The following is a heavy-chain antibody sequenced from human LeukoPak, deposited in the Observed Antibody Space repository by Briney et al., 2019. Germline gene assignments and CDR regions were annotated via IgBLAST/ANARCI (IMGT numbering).Heavy chain of an antibody. V-gene: IGHV1-69*05. D-gene: IGHD2-2*01. CDR3: ARDSRPNFVVVPAATDGFDP. J-gene: IGHJ5*02. CDR1: VGTFSSYA. Sequence: SVKVSCKASVGTFSSYAMSCLRQAPGQGLEWMGGIIPIFCTANYAQKFQVRVTITTYEATSTAYMELSSLRSEDTAVYYCARDSRPNFVVVPAATDGFDPWGQGTLVTVSS. CDR2: IIPIFCTA.